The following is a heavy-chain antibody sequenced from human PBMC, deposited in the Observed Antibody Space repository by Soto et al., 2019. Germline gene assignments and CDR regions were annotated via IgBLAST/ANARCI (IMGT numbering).Heavy chain of an antibody. CDR2: INPSGGST. Sequence: ASVKVSCKASGYTFTSYYMHWVRQAPGQGLEWMGIINPSGGSTSYAQKFQGRVTMTRDTSTSTVYMELSSLRSDDTAVYYCAGSYYYDSRVYIFPLFSWGQGTLVTVSS. J-gene: IGHJ4*02. CDR3: AGSYYYDSRVYIFPLFS. D-gene: IGHD3-22*01. CDR1: GYTFTSYY. V-gene: IGHV1-46*01.